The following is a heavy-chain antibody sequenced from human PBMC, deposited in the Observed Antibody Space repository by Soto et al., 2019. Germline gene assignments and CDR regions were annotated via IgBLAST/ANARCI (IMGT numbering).Heavy chain of an antibody. Sequence: GESLKLCFGSSGLNFSSYWMGWLPQAPGKGLEWVANIKEDGSEKYYVDSVKGRFTISRDHGKKSLYLQMNSLRAEDTAVYYCAKGLFYGGDFDSWGQGTLVTVFS. CDR1: GLNFSSYW. D-gene: IGHD4-17*01. J-gene: IGHJ4*02. CDR3: AKGLFYGGDFDS. V-gene: IGHV3-7*01. CDR2: IKEDGSEK.